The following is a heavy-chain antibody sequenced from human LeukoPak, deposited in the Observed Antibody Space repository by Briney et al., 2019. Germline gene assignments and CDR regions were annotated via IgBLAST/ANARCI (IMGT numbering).Heavy chain of an antibody. CDR2: ISSSSSYI. Sequence: GGSLRLSCAASGFTFSSYSMNWVRQAPGKGLEWVSSISSSSSYIYYADSVKGRFTISRDNSKNTLYLQMNSLRAEDTAVYYCAKYESGSYRPFDYWGQGTLVTVSS. D-gene: IGHD1-26*01. V-gene: IGHV3-21*04. CDR1: GFTFSSYS. J-gene: IGHJ4*02. CDR3: AKYESGSYRPFDY.